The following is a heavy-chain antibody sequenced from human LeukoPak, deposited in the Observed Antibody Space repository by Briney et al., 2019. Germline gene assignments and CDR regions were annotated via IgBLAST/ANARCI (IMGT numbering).Heavy chain of an antibody. J-gene: IGHJ4*02. CDR2: TRNKANSYTT. CDR3: ARDTSVSFDY. V-gene: IGHV3-72*01. D-gene: IGHD2-2*01. CDR1: GFTVSSNY. Sequence: GGSLRLSCAASGFTVSSNYMSWVRQAPGKGLEWVGRTRNKANSYTTDYAASVKGRFTISRDDSKSSLYLQMNSLKTEDTAVYWCARDTSVSFDYWGRGTLVTVSS.